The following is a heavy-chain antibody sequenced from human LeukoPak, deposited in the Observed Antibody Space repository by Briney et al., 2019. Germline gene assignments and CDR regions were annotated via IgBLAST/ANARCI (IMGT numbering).Heavy chain of an antibody. J-gene: IGHJ5*02. CDR3: ARAHSSWYGYWFDP. CDR1: GGSISSSNW. CDR2: IYHSGST. Sequence: PSETLSLTCAVSGGSISSSNWWSWVRQPPGKGLEWIGEIYHSGSTNYNPSLKSRVTISVDKSKNQFSLKLSSVTAADTAVYYCARAHSSWYGYWFDPWGQGTLVTVSS. V-gene: IGHV4-4*02. D-gene: IGHD6-13*01.